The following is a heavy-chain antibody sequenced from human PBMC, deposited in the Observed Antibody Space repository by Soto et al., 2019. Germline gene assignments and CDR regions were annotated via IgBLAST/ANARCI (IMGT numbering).Heavy chain of an antibody. CDR1: GYTFTSYG. V-gene: IGHV1-18*04. CDR2: ISAYNGNT. J-gene: IGHJ6*02. Sequence: ASVKVSCKASGYTFTSYGISWVRQAPGQGLEWMGWISAYNGNTNYAQKFQGRVTITADESTSTAYMELSSLRSEDTAVYYCAREMVCSGGSCSSGGMDVWGQGTTVTVSS. CDR3: AREMVCSGGSCSSGGMDV. D-gene: IGHD2-15*01.